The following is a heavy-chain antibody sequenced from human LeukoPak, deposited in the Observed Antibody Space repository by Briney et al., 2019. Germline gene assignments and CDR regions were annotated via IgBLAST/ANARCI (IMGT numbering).Heavy chain of an antibody. V-gene: IGHV1-2*02. CDR2: IIPNSGGT. D-gene: IGHD3-3*01. Sequence: GGSVTVSCKASGYTFTGYYMHWVRQAPGEGVEWMGWIIPNSGGTNYAQKFQGRVTMTRHTSISTAYMQLSRLRSDATAVYYCARTTYYDFWTGDPYFDYWGQGTLVTVSS. CDR1: GYTFTGYY. J-gene: IGHJ4*02. CDR3: ARTTYYDFWTGDPYFDY.